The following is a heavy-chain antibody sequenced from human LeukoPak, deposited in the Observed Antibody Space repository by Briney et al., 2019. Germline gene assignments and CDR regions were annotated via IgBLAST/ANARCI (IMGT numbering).Heavy chain of an antibody. V-gene: IGHV3-30*02. CDR2: TRYDGSNK. J-gene: IGHJ4*02. D-gene: IGHD6-6*01. CDR3: AKDSLYSSSFLYYFDY. CDR1: GFTFSSYG. Sequence: PGGSLRLSCAASGFTFSSYGMHWVRQAPGKGLEWVAFTRYDGSNKYYADSVKGRFTISRDNSKNTLYLQMNSLRAEDTAVYYCAKDSLYSSSFLYYFDYWGQGTLVTVSS.